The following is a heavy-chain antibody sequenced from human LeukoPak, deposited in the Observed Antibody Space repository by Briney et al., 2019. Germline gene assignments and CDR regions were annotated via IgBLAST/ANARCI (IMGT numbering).Heavy chain of an antibody. CDR3: ARVLNSYSGYDLSFGF. Sequence: SVKVSCKTPGGTFSSYAISWVRQAPGQGLGWMGRIIPIFGTANYAQRFQGRVTITTDESTSTAYMELSSLRSEDTAVYYCARVLNSYSGYDLSFGFWGQGTLVTVSS. J-gene: IGHJ4*02. CDR2: IIPIFGTA. CDR1: GGTFSSYA. D-gene: IGHD5-12*01. V-gene: IGHV1-69*05.